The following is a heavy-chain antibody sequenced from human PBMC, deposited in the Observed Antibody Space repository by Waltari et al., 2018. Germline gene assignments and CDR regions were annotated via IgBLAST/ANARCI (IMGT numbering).Heavy chain of an antibody. D-gene: IGHD3-9*01. Sequence: EVQLVESGGGLVKPGGSLRLSCAAAGFTFINVWRTWVSQAPGKGLEWVGRIKSKAAGGTIEYAAPVEGRFTISRDDSKNTMYMQMNNLKTEDTAMYYCATVVKTPSGYDYWGQGTLVTVSS. V-gene: IGHV3-15*01. J-gene: IGHJ4*02. CDR2: IKSKAAGGTI. CDR3: ATVVKTPSGYDY. CDR1: GFTFINVW.